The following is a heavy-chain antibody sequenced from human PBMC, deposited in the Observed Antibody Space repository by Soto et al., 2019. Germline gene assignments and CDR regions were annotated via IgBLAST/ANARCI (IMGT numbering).Heavy chain of an antibody. CDR2: SSYSGST. J-gene: IGHJ4*02. V-gene: IGHV4-59*01. CDR3: VRDCYASSCFDY. Sequence: QVQLQESGPGLVKPSETLSLTCTVSGGSISSYYWSWIRQPPGKGLEWIGYSSYSGSTNYNPSLKSRVTTSVDTSKNQFSLKVGSVTAADTAVYYCVRDCYASSCFDYWGQGILVTVSS. D-gene: IGHD6-13*01. CDR1: GGSISSYY.